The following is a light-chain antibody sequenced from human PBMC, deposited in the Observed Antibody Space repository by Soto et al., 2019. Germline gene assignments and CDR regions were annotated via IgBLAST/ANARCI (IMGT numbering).Light chain of an antibody. J-gene: IGKJ1*01. CDR1: QSVSSH. CDR2: DAS. V-gene: IGKV3-11*01. Sequence: EIVWTQSPATLSLSPGERATLSCRVSQSVSSHLAWYQPKPGQAPSLLIYDASNRATGIPARFSGSGSGTDFTLTIRSLEPEDFAVYYCQQRSNWWTFGQGTKVDIK. CDR3: QQRSNWWT.